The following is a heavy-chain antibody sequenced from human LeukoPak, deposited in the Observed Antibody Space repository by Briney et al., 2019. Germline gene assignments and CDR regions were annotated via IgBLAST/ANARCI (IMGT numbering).Heavy chain of an antibody. CDR1: GYSFTSYW. Sequence: GESLKISCKGSGYSFTSYWIGWVRQMPGKGLEWMGIIYPGDSDTRYSPSFQGQVTISADKSISTAYLQWSSLKASDTAMYYCARQKTIAARPSLFDPWGQGTLVTVSS. J-gene: IGHJ5*02. CDR3: ARQKTIAARPSLFDP. D-gene: IGHD6-6*01. V-gene: IGHV5-51*01. CDR2: IYPGDSDT.